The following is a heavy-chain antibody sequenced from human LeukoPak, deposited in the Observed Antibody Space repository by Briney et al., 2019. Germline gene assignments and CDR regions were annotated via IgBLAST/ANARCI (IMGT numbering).Heavy chain of an antibody. CDR2: IIPIFGTA. CDR1: GYTFTSYG. J-gene: IGHJ4*02. CDR3: AREAGIAAAGTGFDY. D-gene: IGHD6-13*01. Sequence: SVKVSCKASGYTFTSYGISWVRQAPGQGLEWMGGIIPIFGTANYAQKFQGRVTITADESTSTAYMELSSLRSEDTAVYYCAREAGIAAAGTGFDYWGQGTLVTVSS. V-gene: IGHV1-69*13.